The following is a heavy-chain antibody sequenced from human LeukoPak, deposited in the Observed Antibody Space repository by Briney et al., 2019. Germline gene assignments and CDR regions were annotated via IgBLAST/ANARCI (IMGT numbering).Heavy chain of an antibody. D-gene: IGHD5-18*01. V-gene: IGHV5-51*01. Sequence: GESLKISCKGSGYSFTSYWIGWVRQMPGKGLEWMGIIYPGDSDTRYSPSFQGQVTISADKSISTAYLQWSSLKASDTAMYYCARSTTGRGYSYGYAFDYWGQGTLVTVSS. CDR2: IYPGDSDT. J-gene: IGHJ4*02. CDR3: ARSTTGRGYSYGYAFDY. CDR1: GYSFTSYW.